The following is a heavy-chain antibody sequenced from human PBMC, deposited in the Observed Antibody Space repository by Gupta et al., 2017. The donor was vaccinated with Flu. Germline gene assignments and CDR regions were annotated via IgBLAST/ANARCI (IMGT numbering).Heavy chain of an antibody. V-gene: IGHV3-23*01. CDR1: GFTFSNYA. D-gene: IGHD3-10*01. CDR3: AKRRDFGSGSYLYFDY. Sequence: EVQLLESGGGLVQPGESLRLSCVASGFTFSNYAMTWVRQAPGKGLEWVSTITSSGFNTYYADSVKGRFTISRDTSKNTLYLQMNSLRAEDTALYYCAKRRDFGSGSYLYFDYWGQGTLVAVSS. CDR2: ITSSGFNT. J-gene: IGHJ4*02.